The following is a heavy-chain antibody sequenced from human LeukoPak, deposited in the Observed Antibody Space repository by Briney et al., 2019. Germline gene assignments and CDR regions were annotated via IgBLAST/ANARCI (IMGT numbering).Heavy chain of an antibody. CDR1: GFTFSSYE. D-gene: IGHD2-21*01. CDR2: ISSSGSTI. CDR3: ARDYSSQSQFDY. Sequence: GGSLRLSCAASGFTFSSYEMNWVRQAPGKGLEWVSYISSSGSTIYYADSVKGRFTISRDNAKNSLYLQMNSLRAEDTAVYYCARDYSSQSQFDYWGQGTLVTVSS. J-gene: IGHJ4*02. V-gene: IGHV3-48*03.